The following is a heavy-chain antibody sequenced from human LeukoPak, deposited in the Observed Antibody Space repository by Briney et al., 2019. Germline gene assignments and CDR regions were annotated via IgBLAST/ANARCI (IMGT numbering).Heavy chain of an antibody. D-gene: IGHD1-26*01. V-gene: IGHV3-53*01. CDR3: ARDHIVGATIRNYYYYYGMDV. CDR1: GFTVSSNY. Sequence: GGSLRLSCAASGFTVSSNYMSRVRQAPGKGLEWVSVIYSGGSTYYADSVKGRFTISRDNSKNTLYLQMNSLRAEDTAVYYCARDHIVGATIRNYYYYYGMDVWGQGTTVTVSS. CDR2: IYSGGST. J-gene: IGHJ6*02.